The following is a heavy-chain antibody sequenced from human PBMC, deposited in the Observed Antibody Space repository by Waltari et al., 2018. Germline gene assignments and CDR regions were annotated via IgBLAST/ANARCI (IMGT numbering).Heavy chain of an antibody. Sequence: EVQLVETGGGLIQPGGSLRLSCAASGFTVSSNYMSWVRQAPGKGLEWVSVIYDGGSTYYADSVKGRFTISRDDSKNTLYLQMNSLRAEDTAVYYCARANYYDSSGGDYWGQGTLVTVSS. V-gene: IGHV3-53*02. J-gene: IGHJ4*02. CDR1: GFTVSSNY. CDR2: IYDGGST. D-gene: IGHD3-22*01. CDR3: ARANYYDSSGGDY.